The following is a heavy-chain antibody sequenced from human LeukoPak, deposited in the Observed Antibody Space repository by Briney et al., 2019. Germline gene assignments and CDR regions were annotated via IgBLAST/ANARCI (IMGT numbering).Heavy chain of an antibody. CDR1: GYTFTSYG. CDR3: ARNEAVVTAINYYFDY. CDR2: ISAYNGNT. Sequence: ASVKVSCKASGYTFTSYGISWVRQAPGQGLEWMGWISAYNGNTNYAQKLQGRVTMTTDTSTSTAYMELRSLRSDDTAVYYCARNEAVVTAINYYFDYWGQGTLVTVSS. J-gene: IGHJ4*02. D-gene: IGHD2-21*02. V-gene: IGHV1-18*01.